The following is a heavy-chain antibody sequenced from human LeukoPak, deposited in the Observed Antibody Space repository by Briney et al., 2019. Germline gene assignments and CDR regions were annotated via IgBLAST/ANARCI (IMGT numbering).Heavy chain of an antibody. J-gene: IGHJ4*02. V-gene: IGHV3-33*08. CDR2: IWYDGSNK. CDR3: ARDLDY. CDR1: GFSFNDHY. Sequence: GGSLRLSCAASGFSFNDHYMDWVRQAPGKGLEWVAVIWYDGSNKYYADSVKGRFTISRDNSKNTLYLQMNSLRAEDTAVYYCARDLDYWGQGTLVTVSS.